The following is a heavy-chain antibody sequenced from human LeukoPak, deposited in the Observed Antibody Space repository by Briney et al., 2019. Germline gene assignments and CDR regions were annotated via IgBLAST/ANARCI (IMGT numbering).Heavy chain of an antibody. CDR2: IIPIFGTA. Sequence: GASVKVSCKASGYTFTNYGISWVRQAPGQGLEWMGGIIPIFGTANYAQKFQGRVTITADKSTSTAYMELSSLRPEDTAVYYCARATSLYYYYMDVWGKGTTVTVSS. CDR1: GYTFTNYG. D-gene: IGHD6-6*01. J-gene: IGHJ6*03. CDR3: ARATSLYYYYMDV. V-gene: IGHV1-69*06.